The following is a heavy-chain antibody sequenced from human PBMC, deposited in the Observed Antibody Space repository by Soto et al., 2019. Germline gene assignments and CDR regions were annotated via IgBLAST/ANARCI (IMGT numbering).Heavy chain of an antibody. CDR2: ISSSSSTI. CDR1: GFTFSSYS. CDR3: AREGGLLNRFDP. V-gene: IGHV3-48*02. J-gene: IGHJ5*02. Sequence: EVQLVESGGGLVQPGGSLRLSCAASGFTFSSYSMNWVRQAPGKGLEWVSYISSSSSTIYYADSVKGRFTISRDNAKNSLYLQMTRLRDEDTAVYYCAREGGLLNRFDPGGQGTLVTVSS.